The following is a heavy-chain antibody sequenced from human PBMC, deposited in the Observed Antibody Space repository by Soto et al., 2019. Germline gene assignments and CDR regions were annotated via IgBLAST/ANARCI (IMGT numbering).Heavy chain of an antibody. CDR3: ARDMLYSSSWYVNGMDV. Sequence: PSETLSLTCTVSGGSISSGGYYWSWIRQHPGKGLEWIGYIYYSGSTYYNPSLKSRVTISVDTSKNQFSLKLSSVTAADTAVYYCARDMLYSSSWYVNGMDVWGQGTTATVSS. V-gene: IGHV4-31*03. D-gene: IGHD6-13*01. CDR2: IYYSGST. J-gene: IGHJ6*02. CDR1: GGSISSGGYY.